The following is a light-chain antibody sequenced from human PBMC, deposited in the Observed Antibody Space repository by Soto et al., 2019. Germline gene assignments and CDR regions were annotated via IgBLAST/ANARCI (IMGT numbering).Light chain of an antibody. CDR2: WAS. CDR3: QQYYTPPFT. V-gene: IGKV4-1*01. Sequence: DIVMTQSPDSLAVSLGERATINCKSSRTILYSFNNQNYLAWYQHKPGQPPKLLIDWASTRESGVPDRFSGSGSGTDFTLTISSLQAEDVATYYCQQYYTPPFTFGPGTKVDI. J-gene: IGKJ3*01. CDR1: RTILYSFNNQNY.